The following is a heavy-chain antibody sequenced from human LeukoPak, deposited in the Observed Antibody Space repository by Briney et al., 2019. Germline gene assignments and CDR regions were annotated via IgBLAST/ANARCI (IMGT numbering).Heavy chain of an antibody. Sequence: SETLSLTCTVSGGSISSGGYYWSWIRQPPGKGLEWIGYIYHSGSTYYNPSLKSRVTISVDRSKNQFSLKLNSVTAADTALYYCARAGDLIVVAMGAFDVWGQGTMVTVSS. CDR3: ARAGDLIVVAMGAFDV. CDR1: GGSISSGGYY. V-gene: IGHV4-30-2*01. CDR2: IYHSGST. D-gene: IGHD2-15*01. J-gene: IGHJ3*01.